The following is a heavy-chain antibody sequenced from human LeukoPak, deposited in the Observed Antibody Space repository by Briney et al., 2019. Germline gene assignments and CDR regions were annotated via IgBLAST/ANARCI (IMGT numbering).Heavy chain of an antibody. D-gene: IGHD3-10*01. V-gene: IGHV4-4*02. Sequence: SETLSLTCAVSGGSITSSNWWSWVRQPPGKGLEWIGEINHSGSTNYNPSLKSRVTISVDTSKNQFSLKLSSVTAADTAVYYCARRVKWFGELSRAYYYYYMDVWGKGTTVTISS. CDR2: INHSGST. CDR1: GGSITSSNW. CDR3: ARRVKWFGELSRAYYYYYMDV. J-gene: IGHJ6*03.